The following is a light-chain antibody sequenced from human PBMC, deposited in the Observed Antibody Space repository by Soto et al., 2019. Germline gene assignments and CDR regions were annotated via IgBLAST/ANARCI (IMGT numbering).Light chain of an antibody. CDR1: QSLSST. Sequence: EIVMTQSPATLSVSPWERSTLSCGASQSLSSTLAWYQQKPGQAPKLLIYDASNRATGIPARFSGSGSGTDFTLTISSLEPEDFAVYYCQQRSNWPPITFGQGTRLEIK. V-gene: IGKV3-11*01. CDR2: DAS. CDR3: QQRSNWPPIT. J-gene: IGKJ5*01.